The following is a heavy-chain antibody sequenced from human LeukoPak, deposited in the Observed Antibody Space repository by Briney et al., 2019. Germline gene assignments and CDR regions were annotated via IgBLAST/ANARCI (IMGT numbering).Heavy chain of an antibody. D-gene: IGHD3-22*01. CDR1: GYTLTGYY. CDR2: IKPNGGGT. J-gene: IGHJ4*02. V-gene: IGHV1-2*02. CDR3: ARDYYYDSSGYPEGALGY. Sequence: ASVKVSCEASGYTLTGYYMHSVRQAPGQRLEWLGWIKPNGGGTNYAQKFQGRVTMTRDTSISTAYRELSRLRSDVTAVYYCARDYYYDSSGYPEGALGYWGQGTLVTVPS.